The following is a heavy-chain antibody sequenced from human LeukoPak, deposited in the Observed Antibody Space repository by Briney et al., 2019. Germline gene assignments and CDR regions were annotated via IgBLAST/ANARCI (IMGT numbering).Heavy chain of an antibody. V-gene: IGHV3-74*01. J-gene: IGHJ6*02. D-gene: IGHD6-13*01. CDR3: ARDPLIAAAGGYGMDV. CDR1: GFTFSSYW. Sequence: GGSVRLSCTASGFTFSSYWMHWVRQAPGKGLVWVSRINSDGSSTSYADPVKGRFTISRDNAKNTLYLQMNSLRAEDTAVYYCARDPLIAAAGGYGMDVWGQGTTVTVSS. CDR2: INSDGSST.